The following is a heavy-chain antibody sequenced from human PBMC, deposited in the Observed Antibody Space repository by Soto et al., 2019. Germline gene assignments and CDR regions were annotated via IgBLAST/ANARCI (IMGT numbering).Heavy chain of an antibody. CDR3: GGGGRG. CDR1: GFTFTSYT. CDR2: ISSTGTI. J-gene: IGHJ2*01. D-gene: IGHD3-10*01. Sequence: EVQLVESGGGFVQPGGSLRLSCAASGFTFTSYTMNWVRQAPGKGLEWISSISSTGTIYQADSVRGRFTISRENAKNSLFLKMNSLRDEDTAIFYWGGGGRGGGRGTLVTVSS. V-gene: IGHV3-48*02.